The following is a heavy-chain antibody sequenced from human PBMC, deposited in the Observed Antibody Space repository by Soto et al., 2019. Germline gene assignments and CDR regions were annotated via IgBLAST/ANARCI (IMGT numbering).Heavy chain of an antibody. D-gene: IGHD2-15*01. CDR3: ARDRAPRGWSYLDL. CDR1: GGSFSDYA. CDR2: IIPIFGTP. V-gene: IGHV1-69*01. Sequence: QVQLVQSGAEVKKPGSSVKISCKAFGGSFSDYAISWVRQAPGQGLEWMGGIIPIFGTPNYAQKFQDRVTLTAHESTNTAYMELSRLTSEATAVYYCARDRAPRGWSYLDLWGQGTQVTVSS. J-gene: IGHJ4*02.